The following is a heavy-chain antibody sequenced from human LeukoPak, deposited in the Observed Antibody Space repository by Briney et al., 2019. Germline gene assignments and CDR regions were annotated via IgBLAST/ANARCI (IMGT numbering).Heavy chain of an antibody. Sequence: GALRLSCAASGFTFSDYYMSWIRQAPGKGLEWVSYISSSGSTIYYADSVKGRFTISRDNAKNSLYLQMNSLRAEDTAVYYCAGSATIFGVVIIRGYYYMDVWGKGTTVTVSS. CDR3: AGSATIFGVVIIRGYYYMDV. CDR2: ISSSGSTI. J-gene: IGHJ6*03. D-gene: IGHD3-3*01. CDR1: GFTFSDYY. V-gene: IGHV3-11*04.